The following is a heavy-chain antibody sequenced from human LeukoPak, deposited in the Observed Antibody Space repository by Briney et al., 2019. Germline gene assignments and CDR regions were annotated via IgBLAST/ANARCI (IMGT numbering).Heavy chain of an antibody. CDR2: INPNSGGT. Sequence: ASVKVSCKASGYTFTGYYMHWVRQAPGQGLEWMGWINPNSGGTNYAQKFQGRVTITRDTSISTAYMELSRLRSDDTAVYYCARDLSDSSGSPYNWFDPWGQGTLVTVSS. D-gene: IGHD3-22*01. J-gene: IGHJ5*02. V-gene: IGHV1-2*02. CDR3: ARDLSDSSGSPYNWFDP. CDR1: GYTFTGYY.